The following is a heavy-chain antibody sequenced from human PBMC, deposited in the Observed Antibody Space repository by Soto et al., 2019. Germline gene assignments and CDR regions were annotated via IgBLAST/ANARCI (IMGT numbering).Heavy chain of an antibody. J-gene: IGHJ4*02. CDR1: GFTVIRNY. V-gene: IGHV3-53*01. D-gene: IGHD2-8*01. Sequence: GGSLRLSCAASGFTVIRNYMSWGRQAPGKGLEWVSVLYSVGYTYYADSVKGRFTISRDHSKNTLYLQMNSLRAEDTAVYYCARVSYDVRRGYYFVYWGQGTLVTVSS. CDR3: ARVSYDVRRGYYFVY. CDR2: LYSVGYT.